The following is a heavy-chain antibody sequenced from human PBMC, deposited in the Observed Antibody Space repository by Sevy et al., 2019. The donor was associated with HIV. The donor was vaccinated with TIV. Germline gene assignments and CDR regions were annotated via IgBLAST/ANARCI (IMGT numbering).Heavy chain of an antibody. J-gene: IGHJ4*02. V-gene: IGHV3-21*01. CDR3: ARRIAAAGAYFDY. Sequence: GGSLRLSCAASGFTFSSYSMNWVRQAPGKGLEWVSSISSSSSYIYYADSVKGRFTISRDNAKNPLYLQMNSLRAEDTAVYYCARRIAAAGAYFDYWGQGTLVTVSS. CDR2: ISSSSSYI. D-gene: IGHD6-13*01. CDR1: GFTFSSYS.